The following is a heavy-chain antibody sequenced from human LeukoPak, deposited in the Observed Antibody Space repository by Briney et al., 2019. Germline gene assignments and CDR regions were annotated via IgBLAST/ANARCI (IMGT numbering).Heavy chain of an antibody. CDR1: GGTFSSYA. D-gene: IGHD1-26*01. Sequence: ASVKVSCKASGGTFSSYAISWVRQAPGQGLEWMGGIIPIFGTANYAQKFQGRVTITTDESTSTAYMELSSLRSEDTAVYYCTRGAGSPYYYYYMDVWGKGTTVTVYS. CDR3: TRGAGSPYYYYYMDV. J-gene: IGHJ6*03. V-gene: IGHV1-69*05. CDR2: IIPIFGTA.